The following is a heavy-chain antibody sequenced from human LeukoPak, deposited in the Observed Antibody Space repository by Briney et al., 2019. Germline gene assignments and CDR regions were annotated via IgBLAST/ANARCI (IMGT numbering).Heavy chain of an antibody. D-gene: IGHD2-15*01. Sequence: GGSLRLSCAASGFTFSSSAMSWVRQDPGKGLEWVSTISGSGSGSSTYYADSVKGRFTISRDNSKNTLYLQMNSLRAEDTAVYYCARVLRYCSGGNCYSGGLGYMDVWGKGTTVTISS. CDR2: ISGSGSGSST. V-gene: IGHV3-23*01. CDR3: ARVLRYCSGGNCYSGGLGYMDV. J-gene: IGHJ6*03. CDR1: GFTFSSSA.